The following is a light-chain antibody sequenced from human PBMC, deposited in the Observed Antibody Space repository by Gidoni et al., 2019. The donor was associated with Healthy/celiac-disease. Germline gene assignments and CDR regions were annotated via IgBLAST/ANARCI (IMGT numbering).Light chain of an antibody. V-gene: IGKV3-20*01. CDR1: QSVSSSY. CDR3: QQYGSSPSIT. CDR2: GAS. J-gene: IGKJ5*01. Sequence: EILLTRPPGTLSLSPGERATLSCSASQSVSSSYLAWYQQKPGQAPRLLIYGASSRATGIPDRFSGSVYGTDFTLTISRLEPEDFAVYFCQQYGSSPSITFGQGTRLEIK.